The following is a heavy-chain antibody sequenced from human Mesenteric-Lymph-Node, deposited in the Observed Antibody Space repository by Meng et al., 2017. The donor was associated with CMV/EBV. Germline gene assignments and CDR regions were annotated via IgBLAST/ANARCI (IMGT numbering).Heavy chain of an antibody. CDR1: GYSFTGYS. V-gene: IGHV1-2*06. CDR2: ISPNTGDT. J-gene: IGHJ5*02. Sequence: QVQLVQSGAEVKKPGASVKVSCKAPGYSFTGYSIHWGRQAPGQGLEWMGRISPNTGDTIYEENFQGRVTMTRDTSINTAYMELSSLTSDDTAVYYCGRGQQTFDPWGQGTLVTVSS. D-gene: IGHD1-1*01. CDR3: GRGQQTFDP.